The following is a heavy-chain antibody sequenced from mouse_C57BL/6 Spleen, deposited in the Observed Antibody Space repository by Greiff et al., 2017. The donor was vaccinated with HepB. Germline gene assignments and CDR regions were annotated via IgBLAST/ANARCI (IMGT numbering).Heavy chain of an antibody. V-gene: IGHV5-17*01. CDR3: AREERYFDV. CDR2: ISSGSSTL. J-gene: IGHJ1*03. CDR1: GFTFSDYG. Sequence: EVMLVESGGGLVKPGGSLKLSCAASGFTFSDYGMHWVRQAPEKGLEWVAYISSGSSTLYYADTVKGRFTISRDNAKNTLFLQMTSLRAEDTAMYYCAREERYFDVWGTGTTVTVAS.